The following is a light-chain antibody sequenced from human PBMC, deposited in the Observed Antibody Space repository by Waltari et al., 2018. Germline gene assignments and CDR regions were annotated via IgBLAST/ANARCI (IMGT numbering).Light chain of an antibody. CDR3: SSYAGSNLWV. CDR1: SSDVGGYDY. V-gene: IGLV2-8*01. J-gene: IGLJ3*02. Sequence: QSALTQPPSASGSPGQSVTISCTGTSSDVGGYDYVSWYQQHPDKAPKLMIYEVTKRPSGVPDRVSGSKSGNTASLTVSGLQAEDEADYYCSSYAGSNLWVFGGGTKLTVL. CDR2: EVT.